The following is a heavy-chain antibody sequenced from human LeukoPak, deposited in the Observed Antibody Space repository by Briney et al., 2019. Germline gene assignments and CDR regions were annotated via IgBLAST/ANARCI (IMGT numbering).Heavy chain of an antibody. CDR3: AKWNYDSGGYSNYFDP. J-gene: IGHJ5*02. V-gene: IGHV1-69*13. D-gene: IGHD3-22*01. CDR1: GGTFSSYA. Sequence: SVKVSCKASGGTFSSYAISWVRQAPGQGLEWMGGIIPIFGTANYAQKFQGRVTITADESTSTAYMELSSLRSEDTAVYICAKWNYDSGGYSNYFDPWGQGTLVTVSS. CDR2: IIPIFGTA.